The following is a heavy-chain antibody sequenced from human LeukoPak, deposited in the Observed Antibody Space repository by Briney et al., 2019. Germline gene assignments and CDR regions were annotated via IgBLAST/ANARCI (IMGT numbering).Heavy chain of an antibody. CDR1: GGSISSGDYF. V-gene: IGHV4-31*03. D-gene: IGHD3-16*01. Sequence: SETLSLTCTVSGGSISSGDYFWRWIRQHPERGLEWIGYVYNTGNTYCNPSLKSRVTLSVDTSKNQFSLKLTSVTAAATAVYYCARRGGGRWFDPWGQGTLVTVSS. CDR2: VYNTGNT. CDR3: ARRGGGRWFDP. J-gene: IGHJ5*02.